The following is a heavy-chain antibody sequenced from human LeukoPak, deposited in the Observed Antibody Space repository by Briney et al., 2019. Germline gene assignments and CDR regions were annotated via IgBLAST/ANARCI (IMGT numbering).Heavy chain of an antibody. CDR1: GGAISSGDYY. Sequence: SQTLSLTCTVSGGAISSGDYYWSWIRQPPGKGLEWIGYSYYSGNTYYNPSLKSRVTISMDTSKNQFSLKLNSMTAADTAVYYCATAPYEYIWGTYRTNWFDPWGQGTLVTDSS. V-gene: IGHV4-30-4*01. J-gene: IGHJ5*02. D-gene: IGHD3-16*02. CDR2: SYYSGNT. CDR3: ATAPYEYIWGTYRTNWFDP.